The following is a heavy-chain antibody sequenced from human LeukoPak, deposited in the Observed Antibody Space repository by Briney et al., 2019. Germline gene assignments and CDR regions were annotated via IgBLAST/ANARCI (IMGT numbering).Heavy chain of an antibody. D-gene: IGHD1-1*01. CDR1: GGSFSGYY. CDR3: ASTTGTIPYWFDP. CDR2: INHSGST. Sequence: PSETLSLTCAVYGGSFSGYYWSWIRQPPGKGLEWIGEINHSGSTNYNPSLKGRVTISVDTSKNQFSLKLSSVTAADTAVYYCASTTGTIPYWFDPWGQGTLVTVTS. V-gene: IGHV4-34*01. J-gene: IGHJ5*02.